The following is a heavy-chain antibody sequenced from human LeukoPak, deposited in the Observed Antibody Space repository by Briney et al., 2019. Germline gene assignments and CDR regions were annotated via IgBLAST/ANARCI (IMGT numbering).Heavy chain of an antibody. CDR2: IDPSGGST. D-gene: IGHD6-19*01. CDR1: GYIFTSYY. V-gene: IGHV1-46*01. Sequence: ASVKVSCKASGYIFTSYYIHWVRQAPGQGLEWMGIIDPSGGSTSYAQKFQGRVTMTRDTSTSTVYMELSSLRSEDSAVYYCARDWIPIAVAGSNWFDPWGQGTLVTVSS. J-gene: IGHJ5*02. CDR3: ARDWIPIAVAGSNWFDP.